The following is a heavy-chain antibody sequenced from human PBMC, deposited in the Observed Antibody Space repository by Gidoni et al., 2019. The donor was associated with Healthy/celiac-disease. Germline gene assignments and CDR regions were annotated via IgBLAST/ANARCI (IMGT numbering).Heavy chain of an antibody. J-gene: IGHJ6*03. V-gene: IGHV4-34*01. D-gene: IGHD1-26*01. Sequence: QVQLQQWGAGLLKPPETLSLTCAVYGGSFSGYYWSWIRQPPGKGLEWIGEINHSGSTNYNPSLKSRVTISVDTSKNQFSLKLSSVTAADTAVYYCARGGGSYVYYYYYYMDVWGKGTTVTVSS. CDR3: ARGGGSYVYYYYYYMDV. CDR2: INHSGST. CDR1: GGSFSGYY.